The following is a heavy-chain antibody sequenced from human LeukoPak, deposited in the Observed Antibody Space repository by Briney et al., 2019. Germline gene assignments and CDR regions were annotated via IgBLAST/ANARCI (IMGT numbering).Heavy chain of an antibody. CDR1: GGSISSSSYY. CDR2: IYYSGTT. Sequence: ASETLSLTCTVSGGSISSSSYYWGWIRQPPGKGLEWIGNIYYSGTTYFNPSLKSRVTISVDTSKNQFSLKLNSVTAADTAVYYCARDHGIEGVFGVVLLNFDYWGQGTLVTVSS. J-gene: IGHJ4*02. CDR3: ARDHGIEGVFGVVLLNFDY. V-gene: IGHV4-39*07. D-gene: IGHD3-3*01.